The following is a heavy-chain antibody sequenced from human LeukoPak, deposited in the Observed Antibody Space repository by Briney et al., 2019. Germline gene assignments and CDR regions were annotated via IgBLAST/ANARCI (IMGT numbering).Heavy chain of an antibody. J-gene: IGHJ5*02. CDR3: AKDGLVGATRFDP. D-gene: IGHD1-26*01. V-gene: IGHV1-69*04. CDR2: IIPILGIA. CDR1: GGTFSSYA. Sequence: GASVKVSCKASGGTFSSYAISWVRQAPGQGLEWMGRIIPILGIANYAQKFQGRVTITADKSTSTAYMELSSLRSEDTAVYYCAKDGLVGATRFDPWGQGTLVTVSS.